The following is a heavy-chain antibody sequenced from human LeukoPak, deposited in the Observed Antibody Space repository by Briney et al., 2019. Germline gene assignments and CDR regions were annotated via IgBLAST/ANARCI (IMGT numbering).Heavy chain of an antibody. CDR1: GGSISSYY. V-gene: IGHV4-4*09. J-gene: IGHJ6*03. Sequence: SETLSLTCTVSGGSISSYYWSWIRQPPGKELEWIGYIYTSGSTNYNPSLKSRVTISVDTSKNQFSLKLSSVTAADTAVYYCARRKITMVRGGLKYYYYYMDVWGKGTTVTVSS. D-gene: IGHD3-10*01. CDR3: ARRKITMVRGGLKYYYYYMDV. CDR2: IYTSGST.